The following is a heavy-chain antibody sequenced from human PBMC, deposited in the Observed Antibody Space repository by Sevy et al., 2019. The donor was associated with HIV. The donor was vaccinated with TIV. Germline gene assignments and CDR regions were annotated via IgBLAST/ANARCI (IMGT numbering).Heavy chain of an antibody. CDR2: IIPIFGTA. J-gene: IGHJ6*02. Sequence: ASVKVSCKASGGTFSSYAISWVRQAPGQGLEWMGGIIPIFGTANYAQKFQGRVTITADESTSTVYMELRSLRSEETAVYYCASGVYDSSGYYYRYYGMDVWGQGTTVTVSS. V-gene: IGHV1-69*13. CDR1: GGTFSSYA. D-gene: IGHD3-22*01. CDR3: ASGVYDSSGYYYRYYGMDV.